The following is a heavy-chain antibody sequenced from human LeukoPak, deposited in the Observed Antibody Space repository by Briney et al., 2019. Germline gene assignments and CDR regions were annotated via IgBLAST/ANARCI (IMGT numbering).Heavy chain of an antibody. CDR2: ISAYNGNT. Sequence: ASVKVSCKASGYTFTSYGISWGREAPGQGLEWMGWISAYNGNTNYAQKLQGRVTMTTDTSTSAAYMELRSLRSDDTAVYYCARGMGFGELLRWFDPWGQGTLVTVSS. D-gene: IGHD3-10*01. CDR1: GYTFTSYG. CDR3: ARGMGFGELLRWFDP. V-gene: IGHV1-18*01. J-gene: IGHJ5*02.